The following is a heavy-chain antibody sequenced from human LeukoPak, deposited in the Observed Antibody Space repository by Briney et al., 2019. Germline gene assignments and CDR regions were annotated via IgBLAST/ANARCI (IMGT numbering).Heavy chain of an antibody. V-gene: IGHV4-34*01. J-gene: IGHJ5*02. D-gene: IGHD2-8*01. CDR1: GFSFSGYY. Sequence: SETLSLTCAVYGFSFSGYYWSWLRQPPGKGLEWIGEINHSGSTNYNPSLKSRVTISVDTSKNQFSLKLSSVTAADTAVYYCAREGFCTNGVCLPPPSAFWFDPWGQGTLVTVSS. CDR3: AREGFCTNGVCLPPPSAFWFDP. CDR2: INHSGST.